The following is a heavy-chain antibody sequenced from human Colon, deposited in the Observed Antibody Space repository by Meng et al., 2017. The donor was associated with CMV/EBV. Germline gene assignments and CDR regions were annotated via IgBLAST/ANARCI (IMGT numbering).Heavy chain of an antibody. Sequence: GESLKISCTASGFTFSDYAVIWVRQAPGKGLEWVAFITSKRCGGTHEYAASVKGRFTISSDESTSIAYLQMNSPRTEDTAVYYCTRVGTWRQPHFDYWGQGALVTVSS. CDR2: ITSKRCGGTH. V-gene: IGHV3-49*04. CDR3: TRVGTWRQPHFDY. D-gene: IGHD1-14*01. CDR1: GFTFSDYA. J-gene: IGHJ4*02.